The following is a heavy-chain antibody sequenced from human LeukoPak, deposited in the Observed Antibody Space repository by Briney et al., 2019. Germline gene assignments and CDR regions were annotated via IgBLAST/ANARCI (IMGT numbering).Heavy chain of an antibody. V-gene: IGHV4-34*01. CDR1: GVSFSGYY. CDR2: INHRGST. D-gene: IGHD3-10*01. J-gene: IGHJ4*02. Sequence: SETLSLTCAVYGVSFSGYYWSWIRQPPGKGLEWIGEINHRGSTDCNPSLKSRVTMSVDTSKNQFSLKLSSVTAADTAVYYCARSVWSGDPFDYWGRGTLVTVSS. CDR3: ARSVWSGDPFDY.